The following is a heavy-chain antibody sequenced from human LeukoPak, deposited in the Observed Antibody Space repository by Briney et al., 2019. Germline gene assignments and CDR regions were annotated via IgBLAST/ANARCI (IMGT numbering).Heavy chain of an antibody. V-gene: IGHV4-61*02. Sequence: SETLSLTCTVSGGSISSGSYYWSWIRQPAGKGLEWIGRIYTSGSTNYNPSLKSRVTISVDTSKNQFSLKLSSVTAADTAVYYCARGGWYFDLWGRGTLVTVSS. CDR1: GGSISSGSYY. CDR2: IYTSGST. D-gene: IGHD3-16*01. CDR3: ARGGWYFDL. J-gene: IGHJ2*01.